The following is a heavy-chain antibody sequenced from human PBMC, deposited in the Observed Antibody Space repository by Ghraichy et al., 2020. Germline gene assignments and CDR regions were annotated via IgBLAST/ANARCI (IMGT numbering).Heavy chain of an antibody. V-gene: IGHV3-21*01. CDR3: ARDDNGDYFFDY. CDR2: IGTTGSYK. J-gene: IGHJ4*02. D-gene: IGHD4-17*01. Sequence: GGSLRLSCAASGFTFSSYTMNWIRQAPGKGLEWVSSIGTTGSYKYYVDSVKGRFTISRDNAKNSLYLQMNSLRAEDTAVYYCARDDNGDYFFDYWGQGTLVTVSS. CDR1: GFTFSSYT.